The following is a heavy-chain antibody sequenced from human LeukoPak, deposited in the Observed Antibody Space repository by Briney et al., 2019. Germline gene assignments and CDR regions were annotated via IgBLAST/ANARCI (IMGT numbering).Heavy chain of an antibody. Sequence: GGSLRLSCAASGFTFSSYAMSWVRQAPGKGLEWVSAISGSGGSTYYADSVKGRFTISRDNSKNTLYLQMNSLRAEDTAVYYCAKALYGDFGESWYFDLWGRGTLVTVSS. V-gene: IGHV3-23*01. D-gene: IGHD4-17*01. CDR2: ISGSGGST. J-gene: IGHJ2*01. CDR3: AKALYGDFGESWYFDL. CDR1: GFTFSSYA.